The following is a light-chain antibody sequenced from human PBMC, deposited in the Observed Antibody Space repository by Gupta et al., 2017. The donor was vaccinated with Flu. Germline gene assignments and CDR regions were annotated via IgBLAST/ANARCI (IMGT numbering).Light chain of an antibody. CDR2: QAT. V-gene: IGLV3-25*03. Sequence: VYWHQRKPGPAPVVVIYQATTRPSGLPERFAGSDSGPPVILTVSGVRADDEADSYCRLEVRRGTVIFGGGTKLTV. CDR3: RLEVRRGTVI. J-gene: IGLJ2*01.